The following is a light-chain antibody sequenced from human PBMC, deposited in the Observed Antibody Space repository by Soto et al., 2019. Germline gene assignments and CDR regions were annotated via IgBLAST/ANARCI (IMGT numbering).Light chain of an antibody. CDR2: WAS. J-gene: IGKJ5*01. CDR3: QKYNFSPIN. Sequence: DIVMTQSPDSLSVSLGERASINCKSSRSVLGSSNNNNYLAWYQQKPGQPPKLLIYWASTRESGVPDRFSGSGSGTDFTLTISSLQAEDVAVYFCQKYNFSPINFGQGTRLEIK. CDR1: RSVLGSSNNNNY. V-gene: IGKV4-1*01.